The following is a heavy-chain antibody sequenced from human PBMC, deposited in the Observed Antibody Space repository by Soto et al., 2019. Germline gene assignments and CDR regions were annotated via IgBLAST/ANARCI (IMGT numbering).Heavy chain of an antibody. V-gene: IGHV4-30-4*01. Sequence: QVQLQESGPGLVKPSQTLSLMCTVSGAPISGGDYHWSWIRQPPGKGLEWIGYIFPSGATHYNSSLGSRITISVETSKSRFSLKLTSVTAADTAVYFCARGSAAKRYFDLWGRGTLVTVSS. CDR1: GAPISGGDYH. J-gene: IGHJ2*01. CDR2: IFPSGAT. CDR3: ARGSAAKRYFDL. D-gene: IGHD5-18*01.